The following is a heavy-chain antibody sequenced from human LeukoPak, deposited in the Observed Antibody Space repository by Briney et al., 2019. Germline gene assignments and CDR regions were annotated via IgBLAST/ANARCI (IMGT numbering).Heavy chain of an antibody. CDR2: IYHSGST. V-gene: IGHV4-38-2*02. D-gene: IGHD5-24*01. CDR1: GYSISSGYY. Sequence: SETLSLTCTVSGYSISSGYYWGWIRQPPGKGLEWIGSIYHSGSTYYNPSLKSRVTISVDTSKNQFSLKLSSVTAADTAVYYCARRGDGDPAYFDYWGQGTLVTVSS. CDR3: ARRGDGDPAYFDY. J-gene: IGHJ4*02.